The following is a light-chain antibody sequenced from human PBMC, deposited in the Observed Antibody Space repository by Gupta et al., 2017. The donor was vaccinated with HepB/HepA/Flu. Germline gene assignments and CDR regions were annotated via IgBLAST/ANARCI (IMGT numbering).Light chain of an antibody. CDR2: DAS. J-gene: IGKJ4*01. Sequence: IVLTQSPATLSFSPGERATLSCRASQSVGSYLAWYQQKPGQAPRLLIYDASNRATGIPARFRGSGSGTDFTLTISSLEPEDFAVYYCQQRSNWPLTFGGGTKVEIK. CDR1: QSVGSY. V-gene: IGKV3-11*01. CDR3: QQRSNWPLT.